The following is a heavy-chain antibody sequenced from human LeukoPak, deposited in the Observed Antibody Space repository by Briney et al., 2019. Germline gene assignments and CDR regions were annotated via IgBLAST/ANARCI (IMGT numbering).Heavy chain of an antibody. J-gene: IGHJ1*01. CDR3: ARVSIMTLWFGESLH. V-gene: IGHV1-69*13. CDR2: IIPIFGTA. D-gene: IGHD3-10*01. Sequence: ASVKVSCKASGGTFSSYAISWVRQAPGQGLEWMGGIIPIFGTANYAQKFQGRVTITADESTSTAYMELSSLRSEDTAVYYCARVSIMTLWFGESLHWGQGTLVTVSS. CDR1: GGTFSSYA.